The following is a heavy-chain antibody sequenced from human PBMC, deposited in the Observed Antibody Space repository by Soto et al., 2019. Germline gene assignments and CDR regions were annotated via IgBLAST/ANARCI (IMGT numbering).Heavy chain of an antibody. Sequence: GFSVKVSCKASGGTFSSYAISWVRHAPGQGLEWMGGIIPIFGTANYAQKFQGRVTITADESTSTAYMELSRLRSEDTAVYYCARLHRRITMIVAGYGWFDPWGKGTLVTVSS. CDR3: ARLHRRITMIVAGYGWFDP. CDR1: GGTFSSYA. D-gene: IGHD3-22*01. J-gene: IGHJ5*02. V-gene: IGHV1-69*13. CDR2: IIPIFGTA.